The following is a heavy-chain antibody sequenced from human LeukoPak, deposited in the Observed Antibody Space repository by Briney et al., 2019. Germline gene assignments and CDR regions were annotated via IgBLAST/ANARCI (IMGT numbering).Heavy chain of an antibody. CDR3: ARDDWIPGSCSSSIGCLDAVDV. CDR2: IYTSGST. V-gene: IGHV4-4*07. D-gene: IGHD2-2*03. CDR1: GGSISSYY. Sequence: ASGTLSLTCTVSGGSISSYYWSWIRQPAGKGLEWIGRIYTSGSTNYNPSLKSRVTMSVDTSKNQFSLKLSSVTAADTAVYYCARDDWIPGSCSSSIGCLDAVDVWGQGTMVTVSS. J-gene: IGHJ3*01.